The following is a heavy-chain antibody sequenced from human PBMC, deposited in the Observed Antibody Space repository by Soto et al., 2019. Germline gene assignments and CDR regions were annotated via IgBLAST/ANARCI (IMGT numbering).Heavy chain of an antibody. CDR1: GFTFGDYA. D-gene: IGHD5-12*01. CDR2: IRSKAYGGTT. CDR3: TRDPDSYSGYDFSVIDY. V-gene: IGHV3-49*03. Sequence: GGSLRLSCTASGFTFGDYAMSWFRQAPGKGLEWVGFIRSKAYGGTTEYAASVKGRFTISSDDSKSIAYLQKNSLKTEDTAVYYCTRDPDSYSGYDFSVIDYWGQGTLVTVSS. J-gene: IGHJ4*02.